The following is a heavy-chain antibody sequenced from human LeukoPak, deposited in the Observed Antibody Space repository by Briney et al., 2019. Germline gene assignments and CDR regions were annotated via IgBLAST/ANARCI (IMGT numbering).Heavy chain of an antibody. V-gene: IGHV3-15*01. Sequence: GWSRRLSCAETGFTFSNGWMSWVRQAPGKGLKWVGRIKSKANGGTTDYAAPVKGRFTVSRDDSKNTLYLQLNSLKTEDTDMYYCTTDDPLNTSWGQGTLVTVSS. CDR2: IKSKANGGTT. CDR1: GFTFSNGW. CDR3: TTDDPLNTS. J-gene: IGHJ4*02. D-gene: IGHD5-18*01.